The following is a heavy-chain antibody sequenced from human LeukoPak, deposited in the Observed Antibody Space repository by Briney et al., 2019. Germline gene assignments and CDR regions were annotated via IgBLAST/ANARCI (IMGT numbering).Heavy chain of an antibody. D-gene: IGHD6-13*01. V-gene: IGHV3-21*01. CDR1: GFTFSSYS. CDR3: ARDRLAAAGSGGDAFDI. CDR2: ISSSSSYI. J-gene: IGHJ3*02. Sequence: PGGSLRLSCAASGFTFSSYSMNWVRQAPGKGLEWVSSISSSSSYIYYADSVKGRFTISRDNAKNSLYLQMNSLRAEDTAVYYCARDRLAAAGSGGDAFDIWGQGTMVTVSS.